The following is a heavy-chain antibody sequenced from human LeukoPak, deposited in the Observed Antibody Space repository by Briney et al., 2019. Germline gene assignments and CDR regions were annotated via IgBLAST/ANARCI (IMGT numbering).Heavy chain of an antibody. CDR1: GYSFTNYG. J-gene: IGHJ4*02. Sequence: ASAKVSCKASGYSFTNYGITWVRQAPGQGLEWMGWINTYSGNTNYAQNLQGRVTMTTDTSTSTAYMELRSLRSDDTAVYYCARATQVATYLYYWGQGTLVTVSS. CDR3: ARATQVATYLYY. D-gene: IGHD5-12*01. V-gene: IGHV1-18*01. CDR2: INTYSGNT.